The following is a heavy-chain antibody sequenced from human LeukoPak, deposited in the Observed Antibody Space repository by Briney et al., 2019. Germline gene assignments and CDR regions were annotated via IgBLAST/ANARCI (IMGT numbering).Heavy chain of an antibody. CDR3: ARVGSYCFEY. J-gene: IGHJ4*02. Sequence: PSETLSLTCTVSGGSISTYYWSWVRQPPGKGVEWSGYIDYSRATNYNPSLKSRVTMSVDTSKHQFSLKLSSVTAADTAVYYCARVGSYCFEYWGQGTLVTVSS. CDR1: GGSISTYY. CDR2: IDYSRAT. V-gene: IGHV4-59*01. D-gene: IGHD3-10*01.